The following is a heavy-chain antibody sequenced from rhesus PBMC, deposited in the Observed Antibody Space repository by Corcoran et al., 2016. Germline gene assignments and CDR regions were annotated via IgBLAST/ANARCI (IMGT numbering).Heavy chain of an antibody. CDR1: GGSIRSNY. J-gene: IGHJ4*01. Sequence: QVQLQESGPGLVKPSETLSLTCAVSGGSIRSNYWSWLRQPPGPGLEWIGRIYGSSGSTSYNPALTSRVTISTDTSKNQFSLKLSSVTAADTAVYYCARARPYSSSHFDYWGQGVLVTVSS. CDR3: ARARPYSSSHFDY. D-gene: IGHD6-43*01. V-gene: IGHV4-147*01. CDR2: IYGSSGST.